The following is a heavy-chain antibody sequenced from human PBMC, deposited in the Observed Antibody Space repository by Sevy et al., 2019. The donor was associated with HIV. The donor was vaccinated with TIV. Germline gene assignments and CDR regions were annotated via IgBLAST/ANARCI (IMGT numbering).Heavy chain of an antibody. Sequence: GGSLRLSCTASGFTFGDYCMSWVRQAPGKGLEWVAFLKSDVYGGTVDHAASVRGRFVISRDDSKTIAYLQMNDLKTEDTGVYYCTRWKAAQSIFVYWGQGALVTVSS. CDR2: LKSDVYGGTV. J-gene: IGHJ4*02. V-gene: IGHV3-49*04. CDR3: TRWKAAQSIFVY. D-gene: IGHD6-13*01. CDR1: GFTFGDYC.